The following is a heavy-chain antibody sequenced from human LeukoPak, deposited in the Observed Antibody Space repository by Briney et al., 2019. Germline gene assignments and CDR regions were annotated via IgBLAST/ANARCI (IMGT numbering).Heavy chain of an antibody. CDR1: GGSISSGGYY. CDR2: IYYSGST. Sequence: SQTLSLTCTVSGGSISSGGYYWSWLRQHPGKGLEWIGYIYYSGSTYYNPSLKSRVTISVDTSKNQFSLKLSSVTAADTAVYYCARVTVTTFNWFDPWGQGTLVTVSS. CDR3: ARVTVTTFNWFDP. V-gene: IGHV4-31*03. D-gene: IGHD4-11*01. J-gene: IGHJ5*02.